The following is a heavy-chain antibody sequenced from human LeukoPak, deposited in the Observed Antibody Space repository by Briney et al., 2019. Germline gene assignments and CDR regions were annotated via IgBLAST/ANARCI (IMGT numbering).Heavy chain of an antibody. D-gene: IGHD6-13*01. V-gene: IGHV3-21*01. CDR2: ISSSSRYI. J-gene: IGHJ4*02. Sequence: PGGSLRLSCAASGFTFSSYSMNWVRQARGKGLEWVSSISSSSRYIYYAASVKGRFTISRDNAKNSLYLQMNSLRAEDTAVYYCASQGGSSPDYWGQGTLVTVSS. CDR1: GFTFSSYS. CDR3: ASQGGSSPDY.